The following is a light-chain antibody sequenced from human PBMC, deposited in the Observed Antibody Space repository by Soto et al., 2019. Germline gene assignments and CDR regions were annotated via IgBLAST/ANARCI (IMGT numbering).Light chain of an antibody. V-gene: IGLV2-14*01. Sequence: QSVLTQPASVSGSPGQSITISCTGTSSDFGDYDYVSWYLQHPGKVPKLMIYEVSNRPSGVSNRLSGSKSGDTASLTISGVQAEDEADYYCSSYTGSSTLVFGTGTKVTVL. CDR1: SSDFGDYDY. CDR2: EVS. J-gene: IGLJ1*01. CDR3: SSYTGSSTLV.